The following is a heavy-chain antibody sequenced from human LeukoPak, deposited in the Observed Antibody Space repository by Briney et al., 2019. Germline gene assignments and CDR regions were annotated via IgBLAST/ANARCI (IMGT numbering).Heavy chain of an antibody. D-gene: IGHD5-12*01. Sequence: PGGSLRLSCAVSGFSFSGYGTHWVRQAPGKGLEWMAVISSDGSMQYYADSVVGRFTISRDNTKNTLYLQMNSLRAEDTAVYYCARTSWLHLDYWGQGTLVTVSS. CDR3: ARTSWLHLDY. J-gene: IGHJ4*02. V-gene: IGHV3-30*03. CDR1: GFSFSGYG. CDR2: ISSDGSMQ.